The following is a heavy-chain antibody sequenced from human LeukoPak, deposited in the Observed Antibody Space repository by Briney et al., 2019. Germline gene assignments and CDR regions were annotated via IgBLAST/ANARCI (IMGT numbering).Heavy chain of an antibody. CDR2: MDYTGSA. D-gene: IGHD3/OR15-3a*01. Sequence: PSETLSLTCTVSGGSINSSNYYWGWIRQPPGKGLECIGTMDYTGSAYYNPSLKSRVTISVDTSKNQFSLKLSSVTAADTAVYYCARQTGSGLFILPGGQGTLVTVSS. CDR3: ARQTGSGLFILP. V-gene: IGHV4-39*01. CDR1: GGSINSSNYY. J-gene: IGHJ4*02.